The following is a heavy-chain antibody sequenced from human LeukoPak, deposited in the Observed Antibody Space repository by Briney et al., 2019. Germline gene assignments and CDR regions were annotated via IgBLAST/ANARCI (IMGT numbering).Heavy chain of an antibody. Sequence: PGGSLRLSCAASGFALSSHWMTWVRQVPGRGPEWVANVNRDGSETYYLDSVKGRFTISKDNAKNSLYLQMNSLRVEDTAIYYCLRSMAVWGQGTAVTVSS. V-gene: IGHV3-7*03. CDR3: LRSMAV. J-gene: IGHJ6*02. CDR1: GFALSSHW. CDR2: VNRDGSET.